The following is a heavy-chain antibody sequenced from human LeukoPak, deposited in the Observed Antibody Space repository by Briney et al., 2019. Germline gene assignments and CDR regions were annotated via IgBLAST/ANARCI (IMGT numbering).Heavy chain of an antibody. CDR3: ARDGRLLWFGELDGREDYFDY. D-gene: IGHD3-10*01. V-gene: IGHV3-30*03. CDR2: ISYDGSNK. J-gene: IGHJ4*02. CDR1: GFTFSSYG. Sequence: GGSLRLSCAASGFTFSSYGMHWVRQAPGKGLEWVAVISYDGSNKYYADSVKGRFTISRDNSKNTLYLQMNSLRAEDTAVYYCARDGRLLWFGELDGREDYFDYWGQGTLVTVSS.